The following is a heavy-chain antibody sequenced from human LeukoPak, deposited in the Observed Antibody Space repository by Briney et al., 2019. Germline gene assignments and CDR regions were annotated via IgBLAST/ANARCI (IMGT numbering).Heavy chain of an antibody. V-gene: IGHV3-7*02. CDR1: EFTFNRYW. D-gene: IGHD4-11*01. CDR2: IKHDGSEA. J-gene: IGHJ4*02. Sequence: GGSLRLSCAASEFTFNRYWMSWVRQAPGKGLEWVANIKHDGSEAHYVDSVKGRFTISRDNAKNSLCLQMNSLRAEDTAVYYCARGAYTVDYWGQGTLVTVSS. CDR3: ARGAYTVDY.